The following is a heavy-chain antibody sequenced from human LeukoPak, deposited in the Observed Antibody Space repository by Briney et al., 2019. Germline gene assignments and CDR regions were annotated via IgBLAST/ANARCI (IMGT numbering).Heavy chain of an antibody. CDR2: IYPGDSDT. Sequence: GESLKISCKGSGYTFTNYWIGWVRQMPGKGLEWMGIIYPGDSDTSYSPSFQGQVNISADKSISTAYLQWSSLKASDTAMYYCARSYGGNSRDWFDPWGQGTLVTVSS. D-gene: IGHD4-23*01. CDR1: GYTFTNYW. CDR3: ARSYGGNSRDWFDP. V-gene: IGHV5-51*01. J-gene: IGHJ5*02.